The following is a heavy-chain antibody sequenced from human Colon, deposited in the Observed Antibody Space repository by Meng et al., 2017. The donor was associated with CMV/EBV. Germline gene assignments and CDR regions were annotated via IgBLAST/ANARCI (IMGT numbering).Heavy chain of an antibody. Sequence: SETLSLTCTVSGDSISSNPYYWDWIRQPPGQGLEWIGTVYYSGSTSYNPSLKSRVTISVDTSKNQFSLKLTSVTAADTAVYYCARRGTGGYDSVRAFDIWGQGTMVTVSS. CDR3: ARRGTGGYDSVRAFDI. CDR1: GDSISSNPYY. CDR2: VYYSGST. V-gene: IGHV4-39*07. D-gene: IGHD5-12*01. J-gene: IGHJ3*02.